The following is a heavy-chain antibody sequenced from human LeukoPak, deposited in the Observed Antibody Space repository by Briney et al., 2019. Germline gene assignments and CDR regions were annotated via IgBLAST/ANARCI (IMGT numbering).Heavy chain of an antibody. V-gene: IGHV1-69*04. CDR3: ASIGKGYCSGGSCYPDLPHFDY. CDR2: IIPILGIA. D-gene: IGHD2-15*01. CDR1: GGTFSSYA. Sequence: GASVKVSCKASGGTFSSYAISWVRQAPGQGLEWMGRIIPILGIANYAQKFQGRVTITADKSTSTAYMELSSLRSEDTAVYYCASIGKGYCSGGSCYPDLPHFDYWGQGTLVTVSS. J-gene: IGHJ4*02.